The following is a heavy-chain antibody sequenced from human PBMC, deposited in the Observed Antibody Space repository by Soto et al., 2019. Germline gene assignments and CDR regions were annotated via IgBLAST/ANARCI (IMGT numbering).Heavy chain of an antibody. CDR2: IWYSGST. V-gene: IGHV4-59*12. D-gene: IGHD2-2*01. CDR1: GGSITSYY. J-gene: IGHJ3*02. CDR3: ARDRGAMNAFDI. Sequence: ASETLSLTCTVSGGSITSYYWSWIRQPPGKGLEWIGHIWYSGSTNYNPSLKSRVTISVDTSRNQFSLKLSSVTAADTAVYYCARDRGAMNAFDIWGQGTMVTVSS.